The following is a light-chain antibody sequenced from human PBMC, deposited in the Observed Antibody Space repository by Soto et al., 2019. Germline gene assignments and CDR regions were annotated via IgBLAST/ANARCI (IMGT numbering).Light chain of an antibody. Sequence: QLVLTQPPSASGTPGQRVTISCSGSSSNIGGNSVSWYQHLPGTAPKLLIYSINKRPSGVPDRFSGSKSGTSASLAISGLLSEDESDYFCAACDDSLNGVLFGGGTKLTVL. J-gene: IGLJ2*01. CDR1: SSNIGGNS. V-gene: IGLV1-44*01. CDR2: SIN. CDR3: AACDDSLNGVL.